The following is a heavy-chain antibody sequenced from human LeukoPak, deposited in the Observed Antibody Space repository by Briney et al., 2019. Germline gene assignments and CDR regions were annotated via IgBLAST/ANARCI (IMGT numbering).Heavy chain of an antibody. CDR1: GGSISSGGYY. Sequence: PSQTLSLTCTVSGGSISSGGYYWSWIRQPPGKGLEWIGYIYHSGSTYYNPSLKSRVTISVDTSKNQFSLKLSPVTAADTAVYYCARKANYYGSGRVIDYWGQGTLVTVSS. V-gene: IGHV4-30-2*01. CDR2: IYHSGST. J-gene: IGHJ4*02. D-gene: IGHD3-10*01. CDR3: ARKANYYGSGRVIDY.